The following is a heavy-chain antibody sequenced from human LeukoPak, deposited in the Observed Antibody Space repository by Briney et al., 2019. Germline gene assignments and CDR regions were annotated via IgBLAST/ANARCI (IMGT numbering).Heavy chain of an antibody. CDR2: ISAYNGNT. V-gene: IGHV1-18*01. Sequence: ASVKVSCKASGYTFTSYGISWVRQPPGQGLEWMGWISAYNGNTNYAQKLQGRVTMTTDTSTSTAYMELRSLRSDDTAVYYCARDATVVTPGSAFDIWGQGTMVTVSS. CDR1: GYTFTSYG. CDR3: ARDATVVTPGSAFDI. D-gene: IGHD4-23*01. J-gene: IGHJ3*02.